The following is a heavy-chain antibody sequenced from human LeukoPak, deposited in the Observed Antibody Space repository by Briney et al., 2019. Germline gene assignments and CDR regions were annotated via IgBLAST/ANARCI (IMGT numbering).Heavy chain of an antibody. CDR2: ISKDGSNQ. Sequence: PGGSLRLSCAASGFTFSSDAMHWVRQAPGKGLEWVAAISKDGSNQAYADSVKGRFTIPRDNSQNTLYLQMNSLRAEDTAVYYCAKDVYCSGTVGCIDYWGQGTLATVSS. CDR1: GFTFSSDA. CDR3: AKDVYCSGTVGCIDY. J-gene: IGHJ4*02. V-gene: IGHV3-30*18. D-gene: IGHD2-15*01.